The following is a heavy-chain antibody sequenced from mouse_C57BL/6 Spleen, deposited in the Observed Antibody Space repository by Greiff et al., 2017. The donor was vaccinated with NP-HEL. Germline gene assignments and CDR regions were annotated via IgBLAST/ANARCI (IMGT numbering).Heavy chain of an antibody. CDR3: ARGEDSSGYGY. Sequence: VQLQQSGPELVKPGASVKISCKASGYTFTDYYMNWVKQSHGKSLEWIGDINPNNGGTSYNQKFKGKATLTVDKSSSTAYMELRSLTSEDSAVYYCARGEDSSGYGYWGQGTTLTVSS. J-gene: IGHJ2*01. CDR1: GYTFTDYY. CDR2: INPNNGGT. D-gene: IGHD3-2*01. V-gene: IGHV1-26*01.